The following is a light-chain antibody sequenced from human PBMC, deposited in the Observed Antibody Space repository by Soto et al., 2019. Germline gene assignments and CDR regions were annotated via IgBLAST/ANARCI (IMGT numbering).Light chain of an antibody. CDR1: QSVFSSANNNNF. CDR3: QQYCSDAIS. CDR2: WES. V-gene: IGKV4-1*01. J-gene: IGKJ5*01. Sequence: IVMTQSPDSLALSLGERATINCKSSQSVFSSANNNNFLAWFQQKPGQPPKLLIYWESTRESGVPDRFSGSGSGTDFTLTISNLQDEDVAVYDCQQYCSDAISFGEATRLENK.